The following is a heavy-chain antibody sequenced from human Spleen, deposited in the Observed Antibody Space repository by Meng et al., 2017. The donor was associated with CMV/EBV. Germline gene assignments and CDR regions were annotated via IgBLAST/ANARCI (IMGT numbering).Heavy chain of an antibody. D-gene: IGHD5-24*01. CDR2: MYNSGST. J-gene: IGHJ3*02. Sequence: SETLSLTCTVSGGSVSSGSFYWTWIRQPPGRGLEWIGYMYNSGSTYYNPSLKSRVSISRDTSKNQFSLKLSSVTAADTAVYYCARDGRDDNNYDAFDIWGQGTMVTVSS. CDR1: GGSVSSGSFY. V-gene: IGHV4-61*01. CDR3: ARDGRDDNNYDAFDI.